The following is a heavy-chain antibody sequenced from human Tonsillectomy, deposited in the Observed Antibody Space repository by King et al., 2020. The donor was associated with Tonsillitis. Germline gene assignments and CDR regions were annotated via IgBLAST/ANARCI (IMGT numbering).Heavy chain of an antibody. CDR2: MNPNSGNT. D-gene: IGHD4-23*01. CDR1: GYTFTSYD. CDR3: ARGRGDYGGNLDAFDI. Sequence: QLVQSGAEVKKPGASVKVSCKASGYTFTSYDINWVRQATGQGLEWMGWMNPNSGNTGYAQKFQGGVTMTRNTSISTAYMELSSLRSEDTAVYYCARGRGDYGGNLDAFDIWGQGTMVTVSS. V-gene: IGHV1-8*01. J-gene: IGHJ3*02.